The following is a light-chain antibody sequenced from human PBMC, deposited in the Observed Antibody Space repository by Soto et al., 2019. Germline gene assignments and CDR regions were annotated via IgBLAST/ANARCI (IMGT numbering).Light chain of an antibody. CDR1: SSNIGSNY. J-gene: IGLJ2*01. CDR3: AAWDDSLSAVL. CDR2: RNN. V-gene: IGLV1-47*01. Sequence: QSVLTQPPSASGTPGQRVTISCSGSSSNIGSNYVYWYQQLPGTAPKVLIYRNNQRPSGVTDRFSGSTSGTSASLAISGLRSEDEADYYCAAWDDSLSAVLFGEGTQLTVL.